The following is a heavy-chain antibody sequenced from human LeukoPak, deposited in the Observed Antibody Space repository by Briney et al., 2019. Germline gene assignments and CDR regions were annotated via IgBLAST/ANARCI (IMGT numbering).Heavy chain of an antibody. V-gene: IGHV3-33*01. Sequence: GGSLRLSCAASGFTFSNYGMHWVRQAPGKGLEWVAAIWYDGSNKYYGDSVKGRFTISRDNSKNTLYRQMNSLRAEDTAAYYCARAGYGDPHFDFWGQGTLVTVSS. CDR2: IWYDGSNK. D-gene: IGHD4-17*01. CDR3: ARAGYGDPHFDF. J-gene: IGHJ4*02. CDR1: GFTFSNYG.